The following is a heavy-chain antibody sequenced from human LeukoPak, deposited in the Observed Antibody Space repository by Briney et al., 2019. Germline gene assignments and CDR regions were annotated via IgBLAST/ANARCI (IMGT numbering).Heavy chain of an antibody. D-gene: IGHD3-10*01. Sequence: GRSLRLSCAASGFTFSSYGMSWVREAPGKGLEWVSAISGSGGSTYYADPVRGRFTISRDNSKNTLYLQMNSLRAEDTAVYYCAKQDDYYGSGSYRDGLGYWGQGTLVTVSS. CDR1: GFTFSSYG. V-gene: IGHV3-23*01. J-gene: IGHJ4*02. CDR3: AKQDDYYGSGSYRDGLGY. CDR2: ISGSGGST.